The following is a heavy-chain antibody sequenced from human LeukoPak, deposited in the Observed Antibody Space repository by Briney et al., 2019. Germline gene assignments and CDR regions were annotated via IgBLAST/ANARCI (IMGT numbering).Heavy chain of an antibody. J-gene: IGHJ4*02. Sequence: PGGSLRLSCAASGFTFSSYSMNWVRQAPGKGLEWVSYISSSSSTIYYADSVKGRFTISRGNAKNSLYLQMNSLRAEDTAVYYCARAEGWLVLDYWGQGTLVTVSS. V-gene: IGHV3-48*04. CDR3: ARAEGWLVLDY. D-gene: IGHD6-19*01. CDR2: ISSSSSTI. CDR1: GFTFSSYS.